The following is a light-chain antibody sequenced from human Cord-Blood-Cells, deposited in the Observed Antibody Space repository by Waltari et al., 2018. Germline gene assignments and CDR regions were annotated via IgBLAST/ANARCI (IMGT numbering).Light chain of an antibody. J-gene: IGLJ3*02. CDR2: DVS. CDR1: SSDVGGYNY. CDR3: SSYTSSSTWV. V-gene: IGLV2-14*01. Sequence: QSALTQPASVSGSPGQSITISCTGTSSDVGGYNYVSWYQQHPGKAPKLVIYDVSKRPSGVSTRFSGSKPGNTASLTISGLQAEDEADYYFSSYTSSSTWVFGGGTKLTVL.